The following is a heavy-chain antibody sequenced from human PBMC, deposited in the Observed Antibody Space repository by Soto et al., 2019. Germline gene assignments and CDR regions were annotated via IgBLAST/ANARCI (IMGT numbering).Heavy chain of an antibody. D-gene: IGHD2-2*01. Sequence: QVQLQVSGPGLVKPSESLSLTCTVSADSISSYYRGWIQQPPGKGLEWIGYVYYTGSTNYNPFPKSRVPISVDPSKIQFSRKLSFVTAADWGVYYVARREYQGGWEMFDCWGQGAL. J-gene: IGHJ4*02. CDR3: ARREYQGGWEMFDC. CDR1: ADSISSYY. CDR2: VYYTGST. V-gene: IGHV4-59*01.